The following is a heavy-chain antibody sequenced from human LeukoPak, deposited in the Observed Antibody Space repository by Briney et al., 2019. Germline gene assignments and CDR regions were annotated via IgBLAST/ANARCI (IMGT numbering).Heavy chain of an antibody. V-gene: IGHV1-2*02. J-gene: IGHJ4*02. CDR3: AVSIQAPAIPAFDY. D-gene: IGHD2-21*02. CDR2: IDPHSGGT. CDR1: GNNFSRY. Sequence: GASVKVSCNTSGNNFSRYIHWMRQAPGQGLEWMGWIDPHSGGTNSAQKFQGRVTMTRDTSISAVYMELTSLRSDDTAAYYCAVSIQAPAIPAFDYWGQGTLVTVSS.